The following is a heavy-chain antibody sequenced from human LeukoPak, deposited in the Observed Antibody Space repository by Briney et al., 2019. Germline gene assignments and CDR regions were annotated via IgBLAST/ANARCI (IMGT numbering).Heavy chain of an antibody. V-gene: IGHV3-21*01. CDR2: ISSSSKYT. Sequence: GGSLRLSCAASGFIFSSYSMNWVRQAPGKGLEWVSCISSSSKYTYYADSLKGRFTISRDNAKNSLYLQMNSLRVEDTAVYYCASEWNSFDYWGQGTLVTVSS. CDR3: ASEWNSFDY. CDR1: GFIFSSYS. J-gene: IGHJ4*02.